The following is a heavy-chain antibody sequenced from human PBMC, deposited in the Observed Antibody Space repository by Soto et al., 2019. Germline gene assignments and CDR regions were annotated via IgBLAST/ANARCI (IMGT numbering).Heavy chain of an antibody. J-gene: IGHJ4*02. CDR3: ARRGAFYDHLSGSNGGSDY. V-gene: IGHV5-51*01. Sequence: GESLKISCKGSGYTFTSYWIAWVRQMPGKGLEWMGIVYPGDSDTKYSPSFQGQVTITADKSTSTAYLQWSSLEASDTAMYYCARRGAFYDHLSGSNGGSDYWGQGTLVTVSS. CDR1: GYTFTSYW. CDR2: VYPGDSDT. D-gene: IGHD3-3*01.